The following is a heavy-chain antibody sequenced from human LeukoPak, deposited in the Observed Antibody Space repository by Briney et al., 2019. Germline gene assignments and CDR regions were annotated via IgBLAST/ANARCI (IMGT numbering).Heavy chain of an antibody. D-gene: IGHD6-13*01. V-gene: IGHV4-59*12. CDR2: IYYSGST. Sequence: SETLSLTCTVSGGSISSYYWSWIRQPPGKGLEWIGYIYYSGSTNYNPSLKSRVTISVDTSKNQFSLKLSSVTAADTAVYYCAEQQLVKNAFDIWGQGTMVAVSS. CDR3: AEQQLVKNAFDI. J-gene: IGHJ3*02. CDR1: GGSISSYY.